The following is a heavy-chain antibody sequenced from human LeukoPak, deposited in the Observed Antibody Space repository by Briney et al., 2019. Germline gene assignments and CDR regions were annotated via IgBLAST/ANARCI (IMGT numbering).Heavy chain of an antibody. CDR2: ISSTGTI. V-gene: IGHV3-69-1*02. J-gene: IGHJ4*02. CDR3: ARPAYCGGNCYYFPDY. Sequence: GGSLRLSCVASGFTFSDYFMSWLRQAPGKGLEWVSHISSTGTIYYADSVKGRTTISRDNAKNSLYLQMNSLRAEDTAVYYCARPAYCGGNCYYFPDYWGQGTLVTVSS. D-gene: IGHD2-21*01. CDR1: GFTFSDYF.